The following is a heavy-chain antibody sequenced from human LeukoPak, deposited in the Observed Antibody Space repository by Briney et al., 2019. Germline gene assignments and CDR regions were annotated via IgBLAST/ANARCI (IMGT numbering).Heavy chain of an antibody. CDR2: ISYDGSNK. CDR1: GFTFSSYA. J-gene: IGHJ6*02. D-gene: IGHD2-21*02. CDR3: ARDPSYCGGDCYSWQHYYYYYGMDV. Sequence: GGSLRLSCAASGFTFSSYAMHWVRQAPGKGLEWVAVISYDGSNKYYADSVKGRFTIFRDNSKNTLYLQMNSLRAEDTAVYYCARDPSYCGGDCYSWQHYYYYYGMDVWGQGTTVTVSS. V-gene: IGHV3-30*04.